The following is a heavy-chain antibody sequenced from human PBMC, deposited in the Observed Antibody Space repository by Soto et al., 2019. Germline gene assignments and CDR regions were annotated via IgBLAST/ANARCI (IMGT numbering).Heavy chain of an antibody. CDR1: GGSISSSSYY. CDR3: LEYSSRLGY. V-gene: IGHV4-39*01. CDR2: IYYSGST. J-gene: IGHJ4*02. Sequence: TSETLSLTCTVSGGSISSSSYYWGWIRQPPGKGLEWIGSIYYSGSTYYNPSLKSRVTISVDTSKNQFSLKLSSVTAADTAVYYCLEYSSRLGYWGQGTLVTVSS. D-gene: IGHD6-6*01.